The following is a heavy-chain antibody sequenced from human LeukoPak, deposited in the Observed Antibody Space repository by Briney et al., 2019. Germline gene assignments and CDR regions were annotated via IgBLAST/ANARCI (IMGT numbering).Heavy chain of an antibody. CDR2: INPNSGGT. Sequence: ASVKVSCKASGYTFTGYYMHWVRQAPGQGLEWMGWINPNSGGTNYAQKFQGRVTMTRDTSISTAYMELSRLRSDDTAVYYCATGIGSGSYYTPFRYYYYMDVWGKGTTVTVSS. CDR3: ATGIGSGSYYTPFRYYYYMDV. V-gene: IGHV1-2*02. D-gene: IGHD3-10*01. J-gene: IGHJ6*03. CDR1: GYTFTGYY.